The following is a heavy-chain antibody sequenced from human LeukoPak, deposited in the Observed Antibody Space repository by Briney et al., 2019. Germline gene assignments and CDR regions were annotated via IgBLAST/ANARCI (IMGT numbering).Heavy chain of an antibody. D-gene: IGHD6-19*01. Sequence: PGGSLRLSCAASGFTVSSNYMSWVRQAPGKGLKWVSVIYSGGTTYYADSVKGRFTISSDNSKNTLYLQMNSLRAEDTAVYYCARPRGCGAGTPIDYWGQGTLVTVSS. CDR2: IYSGGTT. CDR3: ARPRGCGAGTPIDY. V-gene: IGHV3-66*04. CDR1: GFTVSSNY. J-gene: IGHJ4*02.